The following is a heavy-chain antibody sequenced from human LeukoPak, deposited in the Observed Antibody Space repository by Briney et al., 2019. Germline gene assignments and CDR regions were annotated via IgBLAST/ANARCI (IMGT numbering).Heavy chain of an antibody. CDR2: IIPIFGTA. V-gene: IGHV1-69*01. J-gene: IGHJ6*03. CDR3: AGSCSSTSCYRTYYYYYYMDV. D-gene: IGHD2-2*02. Sequence: SSVKVSCKASGGTFSSYAISWMRLAPGQGLEWMGGIIPIFGTANYAQTLQGRVTITADESTSTAYMELSSLRSEDTAVYYCAGSCSSTSCYRTYYYYYYMDVWGKGTTVTVSS. CDR1: GGTFSSYA.